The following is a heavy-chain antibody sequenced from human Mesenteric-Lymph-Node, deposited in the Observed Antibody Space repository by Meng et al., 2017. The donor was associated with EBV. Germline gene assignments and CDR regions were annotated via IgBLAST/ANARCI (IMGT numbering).Heavy chain of an antibody. Sequence: VWLVEAGGVLSLAWGFLILSCVGFRFSLCCRDMQWDRQATGKGVEWISTVSSSRATTDYADYVKGRFTIHSDQSKNTLYLQMTSLRDEAMAVYYCAMSIAVDFWGQGTLVTVSS. CDR1: RFSLCCRD. J-gene: IGHJ1*01. CDR3: AMSIAVDF. CDR2: VSSSRATT. D-gene: IGHD6-19*01. V-gene: IGHV3-23*04.